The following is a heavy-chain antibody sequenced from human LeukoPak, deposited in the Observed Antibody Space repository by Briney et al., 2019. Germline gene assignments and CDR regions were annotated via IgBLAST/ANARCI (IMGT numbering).Heavy chain of an antibody. J-gene: IGHJ6*02. Sequence: GESPKISCKGSGYSFTSYWIGWVRQMPGKGLEWMGIIYPGDSDTRYSPSFQGQVTVSADKSISTAYLQWSSLKASDTAMYYCARAAAARDYYYGMDVWGQGTTVTVSS. CDR2: IYPGDSDT. V-gene: IGHV5-51*01. CDR3: ARAAAARDYYYGMDV. CDR1: GYSFTSYW. D-gene: IGHD6-13*01.